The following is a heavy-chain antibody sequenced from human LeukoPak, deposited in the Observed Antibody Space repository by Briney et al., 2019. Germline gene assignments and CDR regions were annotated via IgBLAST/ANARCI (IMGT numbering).Heavy chain of an antibody. J-gene: IGHJ3*02. D-gene: IGHD3-3*01. CDR2: IYYSGST. CDR3: ARTRDIKDYDFWSGSDAFDI. Sequence: PSETLSLTCTVSGGSISSSSYYWGWIRQPPGKGLEWIGSIYYSGSTYYNPSLKSRVTISVDTSKNQFSLKLSSVTAADTAVYYCARTRDIKDYDFWSGSDAFDIWGQGTMVTVSS. CDR1: GGSISSSSYY. V-gene: IGHV4-39*01.